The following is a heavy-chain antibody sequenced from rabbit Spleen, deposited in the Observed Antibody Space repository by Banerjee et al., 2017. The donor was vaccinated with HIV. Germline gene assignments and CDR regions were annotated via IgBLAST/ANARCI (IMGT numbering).Heavy chain of an antibody. CDR1: GFSFSSSYY. J-gene: IGHJ4*01. Sequence: QEQLVESGGGLVQPEGSLTLTCTASGFSFSSSYYMCWVRQAPGKGLEWIACIYAGSSGIAFYATWAKGRFTISRTSSTTVTLQMTSLTAADTATYFCARGGYGGHIYAMGLWGQGTLVTVS. D-gene: IGHD4-2*01. V-gene: IGHV1S45*01. CDR3: ARGGYGGHIYAMGL. CDR2: IYAGSSGIA.